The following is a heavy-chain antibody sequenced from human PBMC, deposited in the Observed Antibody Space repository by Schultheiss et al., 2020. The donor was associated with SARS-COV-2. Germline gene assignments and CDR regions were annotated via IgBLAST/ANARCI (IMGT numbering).Heavy chain of an antibody. D-gene: IGHD3-10*01. Sequence: SETLSLTCTVSGGSISSGGYYWSWIRQHPGKGLEYIGRIYNTGSTNYNPSLKSRVTISVDTSKNQFSLKLSSVTAADTAVYYCARVRGGGSGSYYSPHSRYHYYYMDVWGKGTTVTVSS. CDR1: GGSISSGGYY. V-gene: IGHV4-61*08. CDR3: ARVRGGGSGSYYSPHSRYHYYYMDV. CDR2: IYNTGST. J-gene: IGHJ6*03.